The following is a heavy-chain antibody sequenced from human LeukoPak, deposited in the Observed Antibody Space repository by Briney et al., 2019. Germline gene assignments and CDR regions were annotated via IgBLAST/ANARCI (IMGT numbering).Heavy chain of an antibody. Sequence: GASLRLSCAASGFTFSSYAMSWVRQAPGKGLEWVSAISGSGGSTYYADSVKGRFTISRDSSKNTLYLRMNSLRAEDTAVYYCAKDRGDGYNFELDYWGQGTLVTVSS. CDR2: ISGSGGST. CDR1: GFTFSSYA. CDR3: AKDRGDGYNFELDY. V-gene: IGHV3-23*01. J-gene: IGHJ4*02. D-gene: IGHD5-24*01.